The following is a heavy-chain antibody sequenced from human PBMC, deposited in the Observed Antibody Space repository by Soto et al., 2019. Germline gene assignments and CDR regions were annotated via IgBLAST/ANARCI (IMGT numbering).Heavy chain of an antibody. CDR3: ARDPSEGRVGNWFES. Sequence: EVQLVESGGGLVKPGGSLRLSCAASGFTFSRYGMNWLRQAPGKGLEWVASISSSTSYVYYADSVKGRFSTSRDNAKNILYLEMYGLRTVDTAVYYCARDPSEGRVGNWFESWGQGTLVTVSS. V-gene: IGHV3-21*02. D-gene: IGHD2-2*01. J-gene: IGHJ5*01. CDR1: GFTFSRYG. CDR2: ISSSTSYV.